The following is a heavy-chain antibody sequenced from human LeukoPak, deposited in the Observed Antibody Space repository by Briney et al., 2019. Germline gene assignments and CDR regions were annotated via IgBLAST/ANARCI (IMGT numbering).Heavy chain of an antibody. CDR3: ARDMGYSGSWPGYFDY. CDR1: GFTFSSYS. D-gene: IGHD1-26*01. V-gene: IGHV3-48*04. CDR2: IDTSSSTI. Sequence: GGSLRLSCVASGFTFSSYSMSWVRQAPGKGLEWVSYIDTSSSTIYYADSVKGRFTVSRDNAKNSLYLQMRSLRAEDTTVYYCARDMGYSGSWPGYFDYWGQGVMVTVSS. J-gene: IGHJ4*02.